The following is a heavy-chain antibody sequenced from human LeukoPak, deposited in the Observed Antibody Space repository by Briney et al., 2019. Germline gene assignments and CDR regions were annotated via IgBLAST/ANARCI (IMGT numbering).Heavy chain of an antibody. J-gene: IGHJ3*02. CDR2: IYHSGST. D-gene: IGHD3-10*01. V-gene: IGHV4-30-2*01. CDR3: ARHDRYYYSSGMSDAFDI. Sequence: SQTLSLTCTVSGGSISSGGYYWSWIRQPPGKGLEWIGYIYHSGSTYYNPSLKSRVTISVDRSKNEFSLKLSSVTAADTAVYYCARHDRYYYSSGMSDAFDIWGQGTMVTVSS. CDR1: GGSISSGGYY.